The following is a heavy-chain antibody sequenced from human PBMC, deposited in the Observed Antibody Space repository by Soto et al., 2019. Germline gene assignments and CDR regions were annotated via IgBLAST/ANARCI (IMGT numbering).Heavy chain of an antibody. D-gene: IGHD3-22*01. CDR1: GFTFSSYA. CDR2: MSGSGRRT. J-gene: IGHJ4*02. CDR3: AKRDYYASSGYAPLFAS. V-gene: IGHV3-23*01. Sequence: DVHLLESGGGLVQPGGSLRLSCAASGFTFSSYAMSWVRQAPGKGLELVSGMSGSGRRTYYADSVKGRFTISRDNSKNTLYLQMNSLRIEDTAVFYCAKRDYYASSGYAPLFASWGQGTLVAVSS.